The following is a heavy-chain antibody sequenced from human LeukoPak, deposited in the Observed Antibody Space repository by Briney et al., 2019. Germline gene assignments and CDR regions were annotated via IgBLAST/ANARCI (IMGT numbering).Heavy chain of an antibody. V-gene: IGHV3-48*03. Sequence: GGSLRLSCAASGFTFSSYEMNWVRQAPGKGLEWVSYISSSGSTIYYAGSVKGRFTISRDNAKNSLYLQMNSLRAEDTAVYYCARSPNYKGYFDYWGQGTLVTVSS. CDR1: GFTFSSYE. D-gene: IGHD3-10*01. CDR3: ARSPNYKGYFDY. CDR2: ISSSGSTI. J-gene: IGHJ4*02.